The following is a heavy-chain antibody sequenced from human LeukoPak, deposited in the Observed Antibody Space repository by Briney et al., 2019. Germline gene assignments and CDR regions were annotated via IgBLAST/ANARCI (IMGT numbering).Heavy chain of an antibody. CDR2: ISYDGSNK. CDR1: GFTFSSYA. D-gene: IGHD3-22*01. V-gene: IGHV3-30-3*01. Sequence: GGSLRLSCAASGFTFSSYAMHWVRQAPGKGLEWVAVISYDGSNKYYADSVKGRFTISRDNSKNTLYLQMNSLRAEDTAVYYCARPAYYDSTSDAFDIWGQGTMVTVSS. J-gene: IGHJ3*02. CDR3: ARPAYYDSTSDAFDI.